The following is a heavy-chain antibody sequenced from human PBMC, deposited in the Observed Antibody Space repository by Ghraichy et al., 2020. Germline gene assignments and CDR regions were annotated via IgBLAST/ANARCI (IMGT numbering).Heavy chain of an antibody. D-gene: IGHD3-10*01. Sequence: ETLSLTCTVSGGSISSYYWSWIRQPPGKGLEWIGYIYYSGSTNYNPSLKSRVTISVDTSKNQFSLKLSSVTAADTAVYYCASAIDYGSGSYRYWGQGTLVTVSS. CDR3: ASAIDYGSGSYRY. V-gene: IGHV4-59*01. J-gene: IGHJ4*02. CDR1: GGSISSYY. CDR2: IYYSGST.